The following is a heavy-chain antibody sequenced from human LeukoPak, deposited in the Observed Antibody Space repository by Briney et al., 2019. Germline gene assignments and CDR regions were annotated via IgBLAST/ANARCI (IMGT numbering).Heavy chain of an antibody. CDR2: IYYSGST. Sequence: SETLSLTCTVSGGSISSSSYYWGWIRQPPGKGLEWIGSIYYSGSTYYNPSLKSRVTISVDTSKNQLSLKLSSVTAADTAVYYCARQKVYYDSSGYLLPFDYWGQGTLVTVSS. CDR1: GGSISSSSYY. V-gene: IGHV4-39*01. J-gene: IGHJ4*02. D-gene: IGHD3-22*01. CDR3: ARQKVYYDSSGYLLPFDY.